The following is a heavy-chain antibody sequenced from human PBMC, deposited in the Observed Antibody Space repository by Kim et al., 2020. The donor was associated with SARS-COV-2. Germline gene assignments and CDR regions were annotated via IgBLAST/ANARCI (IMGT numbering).Heavy chain of an antibody. Sequence: GGSLRLSCAASGFTFSSYAMHWVRQAPGKGLEWVAVISYDGSNKYYADSVKGRFTISRDNSKNTLYLQMNSLRVEDTAVYYCARDQKLNDYGDYFDYWGQGTLVTVSS. CDR2: ISYDGSNK. V-gene: IGHV3-30*04. CDR3: ARDQKLNDYGDYFDY. CDR1: GFTFSSYA. D-gene: IGHD4-17*01. J-gene: IGHJ4*02.